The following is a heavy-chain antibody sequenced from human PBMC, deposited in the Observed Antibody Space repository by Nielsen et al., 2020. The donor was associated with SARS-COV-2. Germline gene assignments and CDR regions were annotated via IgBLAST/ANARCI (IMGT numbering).Heavy chain of an antibody. CDR3: ARDDTVTMYYYSYYGMDV. J-gene: IGHJ6*02. D-gene: IGHD4-17*01. Sequence: ASVKVSCKASGYTFTNYYMHWVRQAPGQGLEWMGIINTSDGSTTYAQKFQGRVTMTRDTSTRTVYMGLRSLRSEDTAVYYCARDDTVTMYYYSYYGMDVWGQGTTVTVSS. CDR1: GYTFTNYY. V-gene: IGHV1-46*01. CDR2: INTSDGST.